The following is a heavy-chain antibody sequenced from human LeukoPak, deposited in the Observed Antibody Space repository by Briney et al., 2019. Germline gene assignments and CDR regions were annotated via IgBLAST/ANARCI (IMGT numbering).Heavy chain of an antibody. CDR1: GFTFSTYS. V-gene: IGHV3-21*01. CDR2: ISRSSSYI. D-gene: IGHD1-14*01. CDR3: AKNGEPHYYMDV. J-gene: IGHJ6*03. Sequence: GGSLRLSCAASGFTFSTYSMNWVRQAPGKGLEWVSSISRSSSYICYADSVKGRFTISRDNSKNTLYLQMNSLRAEDTAVYYCAKNGEPHYYMDVLGKGTTVTVSS.